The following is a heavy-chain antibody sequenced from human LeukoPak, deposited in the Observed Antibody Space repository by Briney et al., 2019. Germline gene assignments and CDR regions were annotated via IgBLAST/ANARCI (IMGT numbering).Heavy chain of an antibody. V-gene: IGHV4-59*01. D-gene: IGHD3-16*01. J-gene: IGHJ6*03. CDR2: IYYSGST. CDR3: ARDWGVAATPGYMDV. CDR1: GGSISSYY. Sequence: SETLSLTCTVSGGSISSYYRSWIRQPPGKGLEWIGYIYYSGSTNYNPSLKSRVTISVDTSKNQFSLKLTSVTAADTAVYYCARDWGVAATPGYMDVWGKGTTVTVSS.